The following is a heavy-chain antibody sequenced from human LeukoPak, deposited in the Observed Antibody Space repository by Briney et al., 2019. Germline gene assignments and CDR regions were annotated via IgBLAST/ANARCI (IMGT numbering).Heavy chain of an antibody. V-gene: IGHV3-73*01. J-gene: IGHJ4*02. Sequence: GGSLRLSCAASGFTFSGSAMHWVRQASGKGLEWVGRIRSKANSYATAYAASVTGRFTISRDDSKNTAYLQMNSLKTEDTAVYYCNHSSSWLYYFDYWGQGTLVTVSS. CDR1: GFTFSGSA. D-gene: IGHD6-13*01. CDR2: IRSKANSYAT. CDR3: NHSSSWLYYFDY.